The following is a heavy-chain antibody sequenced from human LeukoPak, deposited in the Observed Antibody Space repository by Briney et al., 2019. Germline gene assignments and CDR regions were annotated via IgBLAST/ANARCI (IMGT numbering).Heavy chain of an antibody. CDR2: MNPKSGGT. J-gene: IGHJ4*02. CDR3: ARDGVGVSTTFDY. Sequence: ASVKVSCKASGYTFTGSYMHWVRQAPGQGLEWMGWMNPKSGGTNYAQKFQGRVTMTRDTSISTAYMELSSLRSDDTAVYYCARDGVGVSTTFDYWGQGTLVTVSS. V-gene: IGHV1-2*02. CDR1: GYTFTGSY. D-gene: IGHD3-22*01.